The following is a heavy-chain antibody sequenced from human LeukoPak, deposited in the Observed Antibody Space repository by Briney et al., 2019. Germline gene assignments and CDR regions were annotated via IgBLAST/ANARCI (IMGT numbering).Heavy chain of an antibody. CDR1: GFTFSTYT. CDR2: ISSSSSYI. D-gene: IGHD1-26*01. CDR3: ARDILRVGVTLYFDY. Sequence: PGGSLRLSCAASGFTFSTYTMHWVRQTPGKGLEWVSSISSSSSYIYYADSVKGRFTISRDNAKNSLYLQMDSLRAEDTAVYYCARDILRVGVTLYFDYWGQGNLVTVSS. J-gene: IGHJ4*02. V-gene: IGHV3-21*01.